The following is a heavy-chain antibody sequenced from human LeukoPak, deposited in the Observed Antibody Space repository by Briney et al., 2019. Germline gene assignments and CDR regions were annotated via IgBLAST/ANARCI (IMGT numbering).Heavy chain of an antibody. D-gene: IGHD5/OR15-5a*01. CDR2: IYYSGST. CDR1: GGSISSYY. CDR3: ARGGVYDNWFDP. V-gene: IGHV4-59*01. J-gene: IGHJ5*02. Sequence: PSETLSLTCTVSGGSISSYYWSWIRQPPGKGLEWIGYIYYSGSTNYNPSLKSRVTISVDTSKNQFSLKLSSVTAADTAVYYCARGGVYDNWFDPWGQGTLVTVSS.